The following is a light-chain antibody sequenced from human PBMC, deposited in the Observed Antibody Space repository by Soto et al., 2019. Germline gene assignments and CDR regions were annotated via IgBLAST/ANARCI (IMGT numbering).Light chain of an antibody. J-gene: IGLJ1*01. Sequence: QSVLTQPASVSGSPGQSITISCTGTSSDVGGYNYVSWYQHHPGKAPKLMIFDVSNRPSGVSNRFSGSKSGNTASLTISGLQPEDEADDYCSSDTTSNTRQIVFGTGTKVTVL. CDR3: SSDTTSNTRQIV. CDR1: SSDVGGYNY. CDR2: DVS. V-gene: IGLV2-14*03.